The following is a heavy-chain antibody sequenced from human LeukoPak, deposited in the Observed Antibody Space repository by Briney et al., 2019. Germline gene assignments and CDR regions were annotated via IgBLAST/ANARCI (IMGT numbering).Heavy chain of an antibody. Sequence: GGSLRLSCAASGFTFSSYGMHWVRQAPGKGLEWVAFIRYDGSNKYYADSVKGRFTISRDNSKNTLYLQMNSLRAEDTAVYYCAKDLRIAVTRFDPWGQGTLVTVSS. J-gene: IGHJ5*02. CDR1: GFTFSSYG. CDR2: IRYDGSNK. CDR3: AKDLRIAVTRFDP. D-gene: IGHD6-19*01. V-gene: IGHV3-30*02.